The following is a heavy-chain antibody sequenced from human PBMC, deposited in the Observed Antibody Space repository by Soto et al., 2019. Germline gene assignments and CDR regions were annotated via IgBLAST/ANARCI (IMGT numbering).Heavy chain of an antibody. V-gene: IGHV4-34*01. Sequence: PSETLSLSCAVYGGSFSGYYWSWIRQPPGKGLEWIGEINHSGSTNYNPSLKSRVTISVDTSKNQFSLKLSSVTVADTAVYYCARGRERLKGLRYFDWLLPDAFDIWGQGTMVTVSS. CDR3: ARGRERLKGLRYFDWLLPDAFDI. D-gene: IGHD3-9*01. J-gene: IGHJ3*02. CDR1: GGSFSGYY. CDR2: INHSGST.